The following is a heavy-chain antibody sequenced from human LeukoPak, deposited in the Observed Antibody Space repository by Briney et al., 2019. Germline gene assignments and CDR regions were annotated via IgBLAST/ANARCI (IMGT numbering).Heavy chain of an antibody. Sequence: GGSLRLSCTASGFSFGNYWMTWLRQAPGKGLEWVANIRGDGSLQHHLDSVTGRFTISRDNSKNTLYLQMNSLRAEDTAVYYCAKEMAIVVVPAAMPFDYWGQGTLVTVSS. CDR1: GFSFGNYW. J-gene: IGHJ4*02. CDR3: AKEMAIVVVPAAMPFDY. V-gene: IGHV3-7*01. CDR2: IRGDGSLQ. D-gene: IGHD2-2*03.